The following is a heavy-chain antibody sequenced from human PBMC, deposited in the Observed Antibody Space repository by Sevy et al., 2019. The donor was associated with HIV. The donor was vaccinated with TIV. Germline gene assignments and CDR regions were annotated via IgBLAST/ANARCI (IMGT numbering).Heavy chain of an antibody. CDR2: IRQDGSEI. V-gene: IGHV3-7*01. Sequence: GGSLRLSCVASGLNLENFWMNWVRQAPGKGLEWVANIRQDGSEIYYVASVKGRFTISRDNARNLVYLQMNSLRVEDTALYYCVRAIQSDGSFWGQRALVTVSS. D-gene: IGHD6-19*01. CDR3: VRAIQSDGSF. J-gene: IGHJ4*02. CDR1: GLNLENFW.